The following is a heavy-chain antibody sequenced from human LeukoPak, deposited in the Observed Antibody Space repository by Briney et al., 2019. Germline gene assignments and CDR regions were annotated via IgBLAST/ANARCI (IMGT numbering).Heavy chain of an antibody. Sequence: SETLSLTCTVSGGSISRYYWSWIRQPAGKGLEWIGRIYTSGSTNYNPSLKSRVTMSVDTSKNQFSLKLSSVTAADTAVYYCAREESPTPRRSYFQHWGQGTLVTVSS. CDR1: GGSISRYY. CDR2: IYTSGST. J-gene: IGHJ1*01. V-gene: IGHV4-4*07. CDR3: AREESPTPRRSYFQH.